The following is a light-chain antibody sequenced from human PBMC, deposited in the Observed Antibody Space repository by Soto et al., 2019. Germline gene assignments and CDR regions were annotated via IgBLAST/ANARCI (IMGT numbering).Light chain of an antibody. CDR1: SGHSSYA. Sequence: QPVLTQSPSAPASLGASVKLTCTLSSGHSSYAIAWHQQQPEKGPRYLMKLNSDGSHSKGDGIPDRFSGPSSGAERYLTISSLQSEDEADYYCQTWVTGIYVFGTGTKVTVL. CDR2: LNSDGSH. CDR3: QTWVTGIYV. V-gene: IGLV4-69*01. J-gene: IGLJ1*01.